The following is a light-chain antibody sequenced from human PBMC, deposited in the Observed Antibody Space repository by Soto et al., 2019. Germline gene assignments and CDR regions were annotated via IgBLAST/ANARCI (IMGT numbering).Light chain of an antibody. J-gene: IGLJ1*01. CDR2: EVS. CDR3: CSYAGSSTYYA. CDR1: SSDVGSYNL. V-gene: IGLV2-23*02. Sequence: QSALTQPASVSGSPGQSITISCTGTSSDVGSYNLVSWYQQHPGKAPKLMIYEVSKRPSGVSNRFSGSKSGNTASLTISGLQADDEADYYCCSYAGSSTYYAFGTGTKVTVL.